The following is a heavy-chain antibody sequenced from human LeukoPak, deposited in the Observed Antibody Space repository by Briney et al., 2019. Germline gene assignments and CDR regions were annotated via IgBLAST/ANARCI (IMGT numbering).Heavy chain of an antibody. Sequence: SETLSLTCTVSGGSVSSGDYWWSWIRQRPGQGLAWIGFISYSGSTYYNPSLKSQVTISVDTSKNQFSLKLTSMTAADTAVYSCAKSPSGSPFDYWGQGTLVTVSS. V-gene: IGHV4-31*01. D-gene: IGHD1-26*01. CDR1: GGSVSSGDYW. J-gene: IGHJ4*02. CDR2: ISYSGST. CDR3: AKSPSGSPFDY.